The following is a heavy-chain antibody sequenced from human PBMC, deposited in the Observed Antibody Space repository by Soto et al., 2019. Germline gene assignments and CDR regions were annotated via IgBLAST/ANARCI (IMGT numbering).Heavy chain of an antibody. V-gene: IGHV1-2*04. CDR2: INPNTGAK. Sequence: ASVTVSCRASGYTFTGFFMYWVRQVTKQGHEWMGWINPNTGAKNYPQKFQGWVTMTRDTSISTAYMELSRLRSDDTAVYYCARSGSSSYYLFDYWGQVTLVNVSS. J-gene: IGHJ4*02. CDR3: ARSGSSSYYLFDY. CDR1: GYTFTGFF. D-gene: IGHD3-22*01.